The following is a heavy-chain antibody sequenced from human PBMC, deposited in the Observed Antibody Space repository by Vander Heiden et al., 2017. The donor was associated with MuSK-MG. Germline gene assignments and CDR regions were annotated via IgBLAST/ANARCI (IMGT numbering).Heavy chain of an antibody. Sequence: VPLVESGGGLVTPGGAPGPSCAAPGFTVCSTFLRWVRQAPGEGLGGVSVMYSGGSRYYADTVKGRFTISRDKAKNTLELQMNSLRAEDTAVYYCARARAWGQGTLVTVSS. J-gene: IGHJ5*02. CDR3: ARARA. CDR1: GFTVCSTF. V-gene: IGHV3-66*01. CDR2: MYSGGSR.